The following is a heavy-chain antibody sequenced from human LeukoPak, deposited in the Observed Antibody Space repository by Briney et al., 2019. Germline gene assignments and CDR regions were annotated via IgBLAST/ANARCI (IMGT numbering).Heavy chain of an antibody. Sequence: SETLSLTCAVSGYSIRSGYYWGWIRPSPGKGLEGIGNIYHCGRTYYPPSLPSPVTISVAPSKNHSSLKPPPLTAAYTAVYSCARHPHRVVASLARILWFDPWGQGALVTVSS. CDR1: GYSIRSGYY. CDR2: IYHCGRT. J-gene: IGHJ5*02. CDR3: ARHPHRVVASLARILWFDP. V-gene: IGHV4-38-2*01. D-gene: IGHD2-15*01.